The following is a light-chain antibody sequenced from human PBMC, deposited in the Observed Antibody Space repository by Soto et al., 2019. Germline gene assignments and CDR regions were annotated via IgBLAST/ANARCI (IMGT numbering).Light chain of an antibody. CDR1: QSVSSNY. V-gene: IGKV3-20*01. CDR2: GAS. J-gene: IGKJ5*01. Sequence: TVLTQSPGTLSLSPGERATLSCRASQSVSSNYLAWYQQKPGQAPRLLIFGASDRATGTPDRFSGSGSGTDFTLTISRLEPEDSAVYYCQQFDDSVTFGQGTRLEIK. CDR3: QQFDDSVT.